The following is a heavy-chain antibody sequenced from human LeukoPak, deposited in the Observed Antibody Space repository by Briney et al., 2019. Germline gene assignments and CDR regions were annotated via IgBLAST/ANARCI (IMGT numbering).Heavy chain of an antibody. D-gene: IGHD5-18*01. CDR2: ISSSGSTI. Sequence: PGGSLRLSCAASGFIFSKAWMNWVRQAPGKGLEWVSYISSSGSTIYYADSVKGRFTISRDNAKNSLYLQMNSLRAEDTAVYYCAKDGGIQLWFPGFDPWGQGTLVTVSS. J-gene: IGHJ5*02. V-gene: IGHV3-11*04. CDR3: AKDGGIQLWFPGFDP. CDR1: GFIFSKAW.